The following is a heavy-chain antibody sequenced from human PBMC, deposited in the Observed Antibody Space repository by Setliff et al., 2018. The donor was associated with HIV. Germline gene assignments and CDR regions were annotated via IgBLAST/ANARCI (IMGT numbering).Heavy chain of an antibody. J-gene: IGHJ6*03. CDR2: ISASGINT. CDR1: GSTYINYH. V-gene: IGHV1-18*01. CDR3: WRVPVSNYYYYMDV. Sequence: ASVKVSCKASGSTYINYHITWVRQAPGQGLEWVGSISASGINTSYTQGRVTMTTDISTSTAYMELRSLRSADSGVYYCWRVPVSNYYYYMDVWGKGTTVTVSS.